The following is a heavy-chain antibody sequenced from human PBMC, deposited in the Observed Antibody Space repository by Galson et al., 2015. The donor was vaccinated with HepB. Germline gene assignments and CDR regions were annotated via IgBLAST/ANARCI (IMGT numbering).Heavy chain of an antibody. CDR3: ARDSHSSVNWFDP. J-gene: IGHJ5*02. CDR2: INPNSGGT. CDR1: GYTFTGYY. Sequence: SVKVSCKASGYTFTGYYMHWVRQAPGQGLEWMGRINPNSGGTNYAQKFQGRVTMTRGTSISTAYMELSRLRSDDTAVYYCARDSHSSVNWFDPWDREPWSPSPQ. V-gene: IGHV1-2*06. D-gene: IGHD6-19*01.